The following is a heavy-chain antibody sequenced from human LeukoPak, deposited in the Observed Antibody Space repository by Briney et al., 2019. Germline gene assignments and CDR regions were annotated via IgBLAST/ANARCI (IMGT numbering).Heavy chain of an antibody. CDR2: IWYDGSNK. Sequence: GRSLRLSCVASGFTFSSYGMHWVRQAPGTGLEWVAVIWYDGSNKYYADSVKGRFTISRDNSKNTLYLQMNSLRAEDTAVYYCARDRLLWFGVRYGMDVWGQGTTVTVSS. J-gene: IGHJ6*02. CDR3: ARDRLLWFGVRYGMDV. V-gene: IGHV3-33*01. CDR1: GFTFSSYG. D-gene: IGHD3-10*01.